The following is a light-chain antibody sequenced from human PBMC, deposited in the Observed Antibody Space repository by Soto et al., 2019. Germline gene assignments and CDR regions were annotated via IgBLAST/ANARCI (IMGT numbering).Light chain of an antibody. Sequence: QSALTQPASVSGSPGQSITISCTGTSSDVGGYNYVSWYQQHPGKAPKLMIYEVSNRPSGVSNRFFGSKSGNTASLTISGLQAEDEADYYCSSYTSSSTYVFGPGTKVTVL. J-gene: IGLJ1*01. CDR3: SSYTSSSTYV. CDR2: EVS. CDR1: SSDVGGYNY. V-gene: IGLV2-14*01.